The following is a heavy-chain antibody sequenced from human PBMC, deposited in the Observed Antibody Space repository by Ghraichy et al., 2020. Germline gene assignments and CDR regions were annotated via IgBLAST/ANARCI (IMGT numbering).Heavy chain of an antibody. CDR2: ISSSGSTI. V-gene: IGHV3-48*03. CDR3: ARDDYGDYILGY. CDR1: GFTFSSYE. J-gene: IGHJ4*02. D-gene: IGHD4-17*01. Sequence: GGSLRLSCAASGFTFSSYEMNWVRQAPGKGLEWVSYISSSGSTIYYADSVKGRFTISRDNAKNSLYLQMNSLRAEDTAVYYCARDDYGDYILGYWGQGTLVTVSS.